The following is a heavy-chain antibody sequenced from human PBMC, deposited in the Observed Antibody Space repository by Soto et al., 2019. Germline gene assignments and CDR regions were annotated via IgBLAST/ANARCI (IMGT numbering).Heavy chain of an antibody. CDR2: IYYSGST. V-gene: IGHV4-31*03. CDR3: TRADPHSRYYYYYGMDV. D-gene: IGHD2-21*01. CDR1: GGSISSPGYY. J-gene: IGHJ6*02. Sequence: PSETLSLTCSVSGGSISSPGYYWSWIRQHPGKGLEWIGYIYYSGSTYYNPSLKGRVTISVDKSKDQFSLKLTSVTAADTAVYYCTRADPHSRYYYYYGMDVWGQGATVTVSS.